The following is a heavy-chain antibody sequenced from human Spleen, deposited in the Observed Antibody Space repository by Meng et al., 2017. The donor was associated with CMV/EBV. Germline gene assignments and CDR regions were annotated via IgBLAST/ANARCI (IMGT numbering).Heavy chain of an antibody. J-gene: IGHJ5*02. Sequence: GGPLRLSCAASGFTFSNSDMNWVRQAPGKGLEWVSGVSWNGSRTHYADSVKGRFIISRDNSRNFLYQQMNSLRPEDMAVYYCVRNSVADVLVTIFGVVSFSRVDPWGQGTLVTVSS. D-gene: IGHD3-3*01. CDR3: VRNSVADVLVTIFGVVSFSRVDP. CDR2: VSWNGSRT. V-gene: IGHV3-19*01. CDR1: GFTFSNSD.